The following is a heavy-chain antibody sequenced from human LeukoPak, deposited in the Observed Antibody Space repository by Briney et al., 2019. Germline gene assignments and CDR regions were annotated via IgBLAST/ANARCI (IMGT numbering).Heavy chain of an antibody. D-gene: IGHD3-22*01. CDR3: AKPSAYSIDY. CDR1: GFTSSNHA. V-gene: IGHV3-30*02. Sequence: GGSLRLSCAASGFTSSNHAMHWVRQAPGKGLEWVTFIRFDGNTKYFADSVKGRCSISRDNSKSTLYLQMNSLRLEDTAVYYCAKPSAYSIDYWGQGTLVTVSS. CDR2: IRFDGNTK. J-gene: IGHJ4*02.